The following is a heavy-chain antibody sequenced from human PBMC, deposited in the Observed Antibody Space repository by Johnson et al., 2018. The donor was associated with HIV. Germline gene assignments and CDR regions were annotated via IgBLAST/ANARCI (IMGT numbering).Heavy chain of an antibody. CDR2: IKQDGSEQ. Sequence: VQLVESGGGVVQPGGSLRLSCAASGFTFSSYWMSWVRQAPGKGLEWVANIKQDGSEQDYVDSVKGRFTISRDNAKNSLYRQMNSLNAEDTAVYYWARGRSCYNAHFDIWGQGTMVTVSS. CDR3: ARGRSCYNAHFDI. CDR1: GFTFSSYW. V-gene: IGHV3-7*04. D-gene: IGHD2-15*01. J-gene: IGHJ3*02.